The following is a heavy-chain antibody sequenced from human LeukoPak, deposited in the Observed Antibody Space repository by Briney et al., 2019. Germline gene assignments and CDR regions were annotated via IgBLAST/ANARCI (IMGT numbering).Heavy chain of an antibody. Sequence: PGGSLRLSCEASGFDFSSYGMHWVRQAPGKGLEWVSYIGGTDSNIYYADSVQGRFTISRDNAKNSLYLQMNSLRVEDTAIYFCARDRGRGWFDPWGQGTLVIVSS. CDR1: GFDFSSYG. CDR2: IGGTDSNI. J-gene: IGHJ5*02. CDR3: ARDRGRGWFDP. V-gene: IGHV3-48*03.